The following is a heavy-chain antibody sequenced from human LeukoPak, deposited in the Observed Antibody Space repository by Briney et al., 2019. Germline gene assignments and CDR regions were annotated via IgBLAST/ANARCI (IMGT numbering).Heavy chain of an antibody. D-gene: IGHD3-16*01. CDR1: GYSISSGYY. CDR3: GRSYDYVWGTFH. J-gene: IGHJ4*02. V-gene: IGHV4-38-2*02. Sequence: SETLSLTCTVSGYSISSGYYWGWIRQPSGKGLEWIGSIYHSGSTYYNPSLKSRVTISVDTSKNQFSLKLSSVTAADTAVYYCGRSYDYVWGTFHWGQGTLVTVSS. CDR2: IYHSGST.